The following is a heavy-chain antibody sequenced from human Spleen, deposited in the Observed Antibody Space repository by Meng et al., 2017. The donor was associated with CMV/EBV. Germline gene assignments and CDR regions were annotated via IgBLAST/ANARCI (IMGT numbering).Heavy chain of an antibody. Sequence: FSNHYIHWVRQAPGLGIEWMGLINPTGGDTNYAQKFRGRVTMTRDTSTTTVYMELSSLISEDTAVYYCARDPLDITIFAAGGDYFDYWGQGTLVTVSS. J-gene: IGHJ4*02. CDR2: INPTGGDT. CDR1: FSNHY. CDR3: ARDPLDITIFAAGGDYFDY. V-gene: IGHV1-46*01. D-gene: IGHD3-3*01.